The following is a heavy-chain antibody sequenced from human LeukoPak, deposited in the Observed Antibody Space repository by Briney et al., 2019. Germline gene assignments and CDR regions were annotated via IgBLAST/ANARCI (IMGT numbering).Heavy chain of an antibody. V-gene: IGHV4-39*02. J-gene: IGHJ3*02. Sequence: PSETLSLTCTVSDGSIINNNHYWGWTRQPPGKGLEWIGSVSYSGGTAYNPSLRSRVTISVDTSKNQFSLKVNSVTAADTAVYYCAREVEYYDSSGYRPHAFDIWGQGTLVTVSS. CDR3: AREVEYYDSSGYRPHAFDI. CDR2: VSYSGGT. CDR1: DGSIINNNHY. D-gene: IGHD3-22*01.